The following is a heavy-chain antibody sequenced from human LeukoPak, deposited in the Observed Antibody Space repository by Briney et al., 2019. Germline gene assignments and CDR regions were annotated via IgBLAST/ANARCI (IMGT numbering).Heavy chain of an antibody. V-gene: IGHV3-11*01. CDR3: ACVRNLRGVYGMDV. CDR2: ISSSGSNI. Sequence: GGSLRLSCAASGFTFSDYYMSWIRQAPGKGLEWVSYISSSGSNIYYADSVKGRFTISRDNAKNSLSLQMNSLRAEDTAVYYCACVRNLRGVYGMDVWGQGTTVTVSS. J-gene: IGHJ6*02. CDR1: GFTFSDYY. D-gene: IGHD3-10*01.